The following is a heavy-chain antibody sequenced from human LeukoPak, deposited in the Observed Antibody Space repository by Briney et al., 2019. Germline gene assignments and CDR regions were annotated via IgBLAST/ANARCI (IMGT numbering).Heavy chain of an antibody. CDR3: AGLYSGSSNYYYYYYGMDV. CDR2: IYYSGST. CDR1: GGSISSYY. J-gene: IGHJ6*02. D-gene: IGHD1-26*01. Sequence: SETLSLTCTVSGGSISSYYWSWIRQPPGKGLEWIGYIYYSGSTNYNPSLKSRVTISVDTSKNQFSLELSSVTAADTAVYYCAGLYSGSSNYYYYYYGMDVWGQGTTVTVSS. V-gene: IGHV4-59*08.